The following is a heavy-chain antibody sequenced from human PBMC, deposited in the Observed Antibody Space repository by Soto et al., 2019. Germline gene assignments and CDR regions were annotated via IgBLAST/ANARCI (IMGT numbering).Heavy chain of an antibody. D-gene: IGHD3-16*01. V-gene: IGHV3-48*03. Sequence: LRLSCAASGFTFSRFELHWVRQAPGKGLEWISYISSSGSTAYYASSVEGRFTISRDNANNSVYLQMDSLRAEDTALYYCTRAVWFPYLSFYWGQGALVTVSS. J-gene: IGHJ4*02. CDR3: TRAVWFPYLSFY. CDR2: ISSSGSTA. CDR1: GFTFSRFE.